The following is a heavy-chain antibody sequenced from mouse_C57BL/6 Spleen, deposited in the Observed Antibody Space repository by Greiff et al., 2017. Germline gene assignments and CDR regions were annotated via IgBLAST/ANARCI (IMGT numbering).Heavy chain of an antibody. Sequence: EVMLVESGEGLVKPGGSLKLSCAASGFTFSSYAMSWVRQTPEKRLEWVAYISSGGDYIYYADTVKGRFTISRDNARNTLYLQMSSLKSEDTAMDYGTRDTATEWYFDVGGTGTTVTVSS. CDR2: ISSGGDYI. V-gene: IGHV5-9-1*02. D-gene: IGHD1-2*01. CDR3: TRDTATEWYFDV. J-gene: IGHJ1*03. CDR1: GFTFSSYA.